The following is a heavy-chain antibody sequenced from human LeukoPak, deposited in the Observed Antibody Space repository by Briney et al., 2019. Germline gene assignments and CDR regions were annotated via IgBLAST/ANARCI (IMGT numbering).Heavy chain of an antibody. Sequence: PGGSLRLSCAASGFTFSSYEMNWVRPAPGKGLEWVSYISSSGSTIYYADSVKGRFTISRDNAKNSLYLQMTSLGAEDTAVYYCAELGITMIGGVWGKGTTVTISS. CDR2: ISSSGSTI. J-gene: IGHJ6*04. D-gene: IGHD3-10*02. CDR3: AELGITMIGGV. CDR1: GFTFSSYE. V-gene: IGHV3-48*03.